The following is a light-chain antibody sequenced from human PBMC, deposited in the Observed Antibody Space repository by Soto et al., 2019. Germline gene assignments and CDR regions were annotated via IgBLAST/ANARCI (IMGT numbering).Light chain of an antibody. Sequence: QAVVTQPPSASGTPGQKVTISCSGSSSNIGDNYVYWHQQLPGTAPKLLIYRNNQRPSGVPDRFSGSQSGTSASLAISGLRSEDEADYYCAAWDDSLSGYVFGPGTKLTVL. V-gene: IGLV1-47*01. CDR3: AAWDDSLSGYV. CDR1: SSNIGDNY. CDR2: RNN. J-gene: IGLJ1*01.